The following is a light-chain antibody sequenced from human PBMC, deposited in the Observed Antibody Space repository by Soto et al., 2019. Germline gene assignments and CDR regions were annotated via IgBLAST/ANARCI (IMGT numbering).Light chain of an antibody. J-gene: IGKJ1*01. CDR3: HQYGSSPQT. Sequence: TLLTQSPGTLSLSPGETATLFCRASQSVSARNLAWYQQKPGQPPRLLVYGASSRATGIPDRFSGSGSGTDFTLTISRLEPEDFAVYYCHQYGSSPQTFGRGTKVDIK. V-gene: IGKV3-20*01. CDR1: QSVSARN. CDR2: GAS.